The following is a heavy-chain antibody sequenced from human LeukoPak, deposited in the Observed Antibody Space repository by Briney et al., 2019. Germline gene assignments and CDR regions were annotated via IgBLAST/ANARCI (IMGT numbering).Heavy chain of an antibody. CDR2: ISSSSSYI. D-gene: IGHD6-13*01. J-gene: IGHJ3*02. V-gene: IGHV3-21*01. Sequence: GGSLRLSCAASGFTFSSYSMNWVRQAPGKGLEWVSSISSSSSYIYYADSVKGRFTISRDDAKNSLYLQMNSLRAEDTAVYYCARVRYSSSSRAFDIWGQGTMVTVSS. CDR1: GFTFSSYS. CDR3: ARVRYSSSSRAFDI.